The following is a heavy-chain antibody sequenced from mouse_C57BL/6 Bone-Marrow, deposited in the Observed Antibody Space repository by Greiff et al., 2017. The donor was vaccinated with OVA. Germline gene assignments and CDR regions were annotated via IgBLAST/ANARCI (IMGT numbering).Heavy chain of an antibody. CDR2: IDPANGNT. D-gene: IGHD1-1*01. V-gene: IGHV14-3*01. CDR3: ADYYGSSYEYFDV. J-gene: IGHJ1*03. Sequence: EVQLQQSVAELVRPGASVKLSCTASGFNIKNTYMHWVKQRPEQGLEWIGRIDPANGNTKYAPKFQGKATITADTSSKTAYLQLSSLTSEDTAIYYCADYYGSSYEYFDVWGTGTTVTVSS. CDR1: GFNIKNTY.